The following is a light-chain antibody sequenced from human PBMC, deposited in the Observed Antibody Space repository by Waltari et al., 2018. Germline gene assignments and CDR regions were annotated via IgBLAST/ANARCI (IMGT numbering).Light chain of an antibody. CDR3: SSYAGTNTWV. Sequence: QAALTQPRSVSGSPGQSVTLSCTGASSDIGNYNYVSWFQQHPGPAPKLMIYEVTQRPAGVSDRFSGSKSGNTASLTISGLQAEDEADYYCSSYAGTNTWVFGGGTRLTVL. CDR1: SSDIGNYNY. V-gene: IGLV2-11*01. J-gene: IGLJ2*01. CDR2: EVT.